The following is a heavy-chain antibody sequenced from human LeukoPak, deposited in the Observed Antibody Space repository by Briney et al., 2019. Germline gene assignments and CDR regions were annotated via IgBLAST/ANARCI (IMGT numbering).Heavy chain of an antibody. CDR3: AKGPGGIVVVPAAMGYFDY. J-gene: IGHJ4*02. CDR1: GFTFSSYA. Sequence: GGSLRLSCAASGFTFSSYAMSWVRQAPGKGLEWVSAISGSGGSTYYADSVKGRSTISRDNSKNTLYLQMNSLRAEDTAVYYCAKGPGGIVVVPAAMGYFDYWGQGTLVTVSS. CDR2: ISGSGGST. D-gene: IGHD2-2*01. V-gene: IGHV3-23*01.